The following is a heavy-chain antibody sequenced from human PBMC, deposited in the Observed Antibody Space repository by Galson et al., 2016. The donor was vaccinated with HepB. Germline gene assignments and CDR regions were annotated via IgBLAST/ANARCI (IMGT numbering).Heavy chain of an antibody. CDR3: ARDRPYYCSGDGCDHKYVDP. D-gene: IGHD2-15*01. V-gene: IGHV1-18*01. CDR1: GYTFSDYG. Sequence: SVKVSCKASGYTFSDYGVTWVRQAPGQGLEWMGWISAYSGNTNYVQRFQGRVTMTTDTATSTAYMELRSLRPDDTAVYYCARDRPYYCSGDGCDHKYVDPWGQGTPVTVSS. CDR2: ISAYSGNT. J-gene: IGHJ5*02.